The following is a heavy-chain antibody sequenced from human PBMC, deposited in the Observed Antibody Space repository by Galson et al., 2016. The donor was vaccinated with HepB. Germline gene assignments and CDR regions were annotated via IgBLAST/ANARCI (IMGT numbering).Heavy chain of an antibody. J-gene: IGHJ5*02. CDR3: ARDDDIWSGYMTGGGLAP. Sequence: LRLSCAASGFTFTSYGIHWVRQAPGKGLEWVSIIWYDGVKKFYADSVKGRFTISRDNSKNTVHLQMNNLRVEDTAVYYCARDDDIWSGYMTGGGLAPWGQGTLVTVSS. D-gene: IGHD3-3*01. CDR1: GFTFTSYG. CDR2: IWYDGVKK. V-gene: IGHV3-33*01.